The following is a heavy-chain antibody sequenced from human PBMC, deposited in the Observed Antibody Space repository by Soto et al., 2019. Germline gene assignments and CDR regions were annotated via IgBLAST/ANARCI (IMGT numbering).Heavy chain of an antibody. J-gene: IGHJ4*02. Sequence: SETLSLTCTVSGGSISSGGYYWSWIRQHPGKGLEWIGYIYYSGSTYYNPSLKSRVTISVDTSKNQFSLKLSSVTAADTAVYYCARGIRGYSYGFLDYWGQGTLVTVSS. D-gene: IGHD5-18*01. V-gene: IGHV4-31*03. CDR3: ARGIRGYSYGFLDY. CDR1: GGSISSGGYY. CDR2: IYYSGST.